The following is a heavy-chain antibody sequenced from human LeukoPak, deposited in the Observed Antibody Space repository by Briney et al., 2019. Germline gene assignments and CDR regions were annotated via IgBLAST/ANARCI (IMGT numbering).Heavy chain of an antibody. Sequence: PSETLSLTCTVSGGPISSYYWSWVRQPAGRGLEWIGRIYTSGSNNYNPSLKSRVTMSVDTSKNQFSLKLSSVTAADTAMYYCARDNEVAARSFDYWGQGTLVTVSS. D-gene: IGHD6-6*01. J-gene: IGHJ4*02. CDR3: ARDNEVAARSFDY. CDR2: IYTSGSN. V-gene: IGHV4-4*07. CDR1: GGPISSYY.